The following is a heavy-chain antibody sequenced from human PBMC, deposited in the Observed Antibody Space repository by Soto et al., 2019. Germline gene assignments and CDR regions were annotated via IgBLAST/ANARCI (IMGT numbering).Heavy chain of an antibody. Sequence: GGSLRLSCAASGFTFSSYSMNWVRQAPGKGLEWVSSISSSSSYIYYADSVKGRFTISRDNAKNSLYLQMNSLRAEDTAVYYCARESSTMIAVAPDAFDIWGQGTMVTVSS. D-gene: IGHD3-22*01. V-gene: IGHV3-21*01. CDR1: GFTFSSYS. CDR3: ARESSTMIAVAPDAFDI. CDR2: ISSSSSYI. J-gene: IGHJ3*02.